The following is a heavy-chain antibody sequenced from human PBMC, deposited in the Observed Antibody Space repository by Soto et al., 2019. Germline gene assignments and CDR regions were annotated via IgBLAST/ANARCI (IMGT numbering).Heavy chain of an antibody. CDR1: GFTFSSYG. V-gene: IGHV3-30*18. J-gene: IGHJ4*02. CDR2: ISYDGSNK. D-gene: IGHD1-26*01. Sequence: GGSLRLSCAAPGFTFSSYGMHWVRQAPGKGLEWVAVISYDGSNKYYADSVKGRFTISRDNSKNTLYLQMNSLRAEDTAVYYCAKDLWGQWELLPSFDYWGQGTLVTVSS. CDR3: AKDLWGQWELLPSFDY.